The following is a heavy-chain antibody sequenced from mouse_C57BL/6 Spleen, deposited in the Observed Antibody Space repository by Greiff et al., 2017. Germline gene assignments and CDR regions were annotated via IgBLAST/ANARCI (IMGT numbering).Heavy chain of an antibody. J-gene: IGHJ1*03. CDR2: ISYNGSN. CDR1: GYSITSGYY. D-gene: IGHD2-4*01. CDR3: ARERDKDYDYEIWYFDV. V-gene: IGHV3-6*01. Sequence: EVHLVESGPGLVKPSQSLSLTCSVTGYSITSGYYWNWLRQFPGNKLEWMGYISYNGSNNYNPTLKNRISITRDTSKNQFFLKLNSVTTEYTATYYCARERDKDYDYEIWYFDVWGTGTTVTVSS.